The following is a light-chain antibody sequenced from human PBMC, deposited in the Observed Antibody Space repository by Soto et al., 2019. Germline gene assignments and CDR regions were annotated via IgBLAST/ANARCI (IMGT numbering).Light chain of an antibody. V-gene: IGKV3-15*01. Sequence: EIVLTQSPGTLSLSPGEIATLSFSASQSVSSNLAWYQQKPGQAPRLLIYGASTRATGIPARFSGSGSGTEFTLTISSLQSEDFAVYYCQQYNNWPPLTFGQGTRLEIK. J-gene: IGKJ5*01. CDR1: QSVSSN. CDR2: GAS. CDR3: QQYNNWPPLT.